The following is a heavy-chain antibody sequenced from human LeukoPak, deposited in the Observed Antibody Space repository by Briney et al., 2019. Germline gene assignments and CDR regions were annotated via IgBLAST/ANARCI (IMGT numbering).Heavy chain of an antibody. Sequence: GESLRISCKGSGYIFTNYWIAWVRQMPGKGLGWMGIIYPGDSDTRYSPSFQGQVTISADKSISTAYLQWSSLKASDTATYYCARLDCGGGSCYGDYWGQGTLVTVSS. J-gene: IGHJ4*02. V-gene: IGHV5-51*01. CDR1: GYIFTNYW. D-gene: IGHD2-15*01. CDR3: ARLDCGGGSCYGDY. CDR2: IYPGDSDT.